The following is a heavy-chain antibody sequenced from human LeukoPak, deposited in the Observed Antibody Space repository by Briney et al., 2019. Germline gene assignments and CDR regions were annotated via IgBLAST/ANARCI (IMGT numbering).Heavy chain of an antibody. CDR2: ISGVGSDT. CDR1: GFTFTNYA. Sequence: GGSLRLSCAASGFTFTNYATGWVRPAPGKGLEWASTISGVGSDTYYPSSVKGRFTIYRDNSKDTLYLQMNRLRAEDTAVYYCAKDHFPWGQGTMVTVSS. D-gene: IGHD3-3*02. J-gene: IGHJ3*01. CDR3: AKDHFP. V-gene: IGHV3-23*01.